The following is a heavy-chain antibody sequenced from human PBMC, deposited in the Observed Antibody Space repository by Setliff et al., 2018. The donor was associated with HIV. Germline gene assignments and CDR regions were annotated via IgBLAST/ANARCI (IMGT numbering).Heavy chain of an antibody. CDR1: GVTSSDYY. CDR3: ARGFCSGGFCHPNFYHYMDV. J-gene: IGHJ6*03. D-gene: IGHD2-15*01. Sequence: SDTLSLTCTFSGVTSSDYYWTWIRQHPVKGLEWIGYIYSSGTKYYNPSLKSRLAISLDTSKNQFSLILKSVTAADAAVYYCARGFCSGGFCHPNFYHYMDVWGKGTTVTVSS. CDR2: IYSSGTK. V-gene: IGHV4-31*03.